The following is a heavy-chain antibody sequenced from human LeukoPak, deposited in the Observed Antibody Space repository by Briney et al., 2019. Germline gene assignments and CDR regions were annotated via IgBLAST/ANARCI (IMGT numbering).Heavy chain of an antibody. D-gene: IGHD5-18*01. J-gene: IGHJ6*02. CDR2: INHSGST. CDR1: GGSFSGYY. CDR3: ASGNGAMELYYYYGMDV. Sequence: PSETLSLTCAVYGGSFSGYYWSWIRQPPGKGLEWIGEINHSGSTNYNPSLKSRVTISVDTSKNQFSLKLSSVTAADTAVYYCASGNGAMELYYYYGMDVWGQGTTVTVSS. V-gene: IGHV4-34*01.